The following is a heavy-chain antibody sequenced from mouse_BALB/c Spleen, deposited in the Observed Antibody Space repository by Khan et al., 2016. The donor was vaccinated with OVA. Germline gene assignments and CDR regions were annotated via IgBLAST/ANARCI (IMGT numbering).Heavy chain of an antibody. V-gene: IGHV5-12*02. J-gene: IGHJ3*01. Sequence: EVELVESGGGLVQPGGSLKLSCATSGFTFSDYYMYWVRQTPEKRLEWVAYLSNRGTTTYYPDTVRGRFTISRDNAKNTLYLQMSRLESEDTAMYYCAREGDDGGLAYWGPGALVTVSA. D-gene: IGHD2-3*01. CDR3: AREGDDGGLAY. CDR2: LSNRGTTT. CDR1: GFTFSDYY.